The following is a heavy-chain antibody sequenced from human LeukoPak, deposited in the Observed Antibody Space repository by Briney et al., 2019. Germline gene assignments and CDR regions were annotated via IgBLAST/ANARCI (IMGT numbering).Heavy chain of an antibody. CDR3: ARRLYSSGFYYFDY. J-gene: IGHJ4*02. CDR1: GGSFSGYY. V-gene: IGHV4-34*01. CDR2: INHSEST. Sequence: PSETLSLTCAVYGGSFSGYYWSWIRQPPGKGLEWIGEINHSESTNYNPSLKSRVTISVDTSKNQFSLKLSSVTAADTAVYYCARRLYSSGFYYFDYWGQGTLVTVSS. D-gene: IGHD6-19*01.